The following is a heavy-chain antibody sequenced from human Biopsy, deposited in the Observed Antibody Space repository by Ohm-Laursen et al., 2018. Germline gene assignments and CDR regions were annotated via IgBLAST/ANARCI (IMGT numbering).Heavy chain of an antibody. D-gene: IGHD4-23*01. CDR2: ISGSSNNI. V-gene: IGHV3-9*01. Sequence: SLRLSCAASGFIFSDYGMHWVRQAPGKGLEWVSGISGSSNNIIYADSVKGRFTISRDNAKKSLYLQMNSLRAEDTAVYYCARDTRWSPYGMGVWGQGTTVTVSS. J-gene: IGHJ6*02. CDR1: GFIFSDYG. CDR3: ARDTRWSPYGMGV.